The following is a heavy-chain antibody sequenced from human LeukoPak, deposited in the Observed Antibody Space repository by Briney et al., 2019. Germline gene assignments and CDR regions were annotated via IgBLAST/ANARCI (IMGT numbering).Heavy chain of an antibody. CDR1: GDSISSYY. CDR2: IYYSGST. CDR3: ARTVAGTSKPYYFDY. J-gene: IGHJ4*02. Sequence: PSETLSLTCTVSGDSISSYYWSWIRQPPGKGLEWIGYIYYSGSTNYNPSLKSRVTISVDTSKNQFSLKLSSVTAADTAVYYCARTVAGTSKPYYFDYWGQGTLVTVSS. D-gene: IGHD6-19*01. V-gene: IGHV4-59*01.